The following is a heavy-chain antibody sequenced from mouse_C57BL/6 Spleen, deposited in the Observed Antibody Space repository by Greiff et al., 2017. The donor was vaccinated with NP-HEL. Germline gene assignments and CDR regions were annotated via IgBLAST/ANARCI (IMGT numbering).Heavy chain of an antibody. CDR1: GFNIKDYY. J-gene: IGHJ2*01. Sequence: VQLQQSGAELVRPGASVKLSCTASGFNIKDYYMHWVKQRPEQGLEWIGRIDPEDGDTEYAPKFQGKANMTADTSSNTAYLQRSSLTSEDTAVYYCTTFYYGSSLDYWGQGTTLTVSS. V-gene: IGHV14-1*01. CDR3: TTFYYGSSLDY. CDR2: IDPEDGDT. D-gene: IGHD1-1*01.